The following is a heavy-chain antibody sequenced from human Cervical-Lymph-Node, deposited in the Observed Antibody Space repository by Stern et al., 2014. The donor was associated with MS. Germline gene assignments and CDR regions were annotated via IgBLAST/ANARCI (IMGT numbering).Heavy chain of an antibody. CDR3: ASSLVSSGH. Sequence: QVQLVQSGAEVKKPGSSVKVSCKASGDTFTTHPITWVRQAPGQGLEWMGGVIPFLNTANYAQKVQGRITITADKSTGTTNMEISSLRSNDTAVYYCASSLVSSGHWGQGTLVIVS. D-gene: IGHD5-12*01. V-gene: IGHV1-69*06. CDR2: VIPFLNTA. J-gene: IGHJ4*02. CDR1: GDTFTTHP.